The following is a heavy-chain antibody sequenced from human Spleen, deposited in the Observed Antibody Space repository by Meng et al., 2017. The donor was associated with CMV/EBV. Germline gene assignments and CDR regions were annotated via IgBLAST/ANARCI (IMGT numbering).Heavy chain of an antibody. CDR1: GGTFNNYA. CDR3: AREQWRVYSTSSPPVFGAFDI. Sequence: SVKVSCKASGGTFNNYAISWVRQAPGQGLEWMGGIIPIFGIANYAQKFQGRVTITTDESTSTAYMELSSLRSEDTAVYYCAREQWRVYSTSSPPVFGAFDIWGQGTMVTVSS. D-gene: IGHD6-6*01. J-gene: IGHJ3*02. CDR2: IIPIFGIA. V-gene: IGHV1-69*05.